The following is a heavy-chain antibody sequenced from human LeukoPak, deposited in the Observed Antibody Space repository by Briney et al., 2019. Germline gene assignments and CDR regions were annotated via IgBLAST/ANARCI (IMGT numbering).Heavy chain of an antibody. CDR3: ARVPVPFQLWYYFDY. D-gene: IGHD5-18*01. V-gene: IGHV3-30-3*01. CDR1: GFTFSSYA. CDR2: ISYDGSNN. Sequence: GGSLRLSCAASGFTFSSYAMHWVRQAPGKGLEWVAVISYDGSNNYYADSVKARFTISRDNSKNTLYLQMNSLRAEDTAVYYCARVPVPFQLWYYFDYWGQGTLVTVSS. J-gene: IGHJ4*02.